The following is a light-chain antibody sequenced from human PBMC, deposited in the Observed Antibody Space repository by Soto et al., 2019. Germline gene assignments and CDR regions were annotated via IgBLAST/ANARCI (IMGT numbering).Light chain of an antibody. CDR3: SSYARSIPVV. CDR2: DVS. Sequence: QSALTQPASVSGSPGQSITISCTGNSSDVGGYNYVSWYQQHPGKAPKLMMFDVSDRPSGVSDRFSGSKSGNTASLTIAGLQAEDEAEYSCSSYARSIPVVFGGGTNLTVL. J-gene: IGLJ2*01. CDR1: SSDVGGYNY. V-gene: IGLV2-14*01.